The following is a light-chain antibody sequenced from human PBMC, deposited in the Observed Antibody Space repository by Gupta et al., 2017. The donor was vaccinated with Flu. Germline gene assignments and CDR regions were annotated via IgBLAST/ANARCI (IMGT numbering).Light chain of an antibody. J-gene: IGLJ2*01. CDR1: SSNIGSNT. Sequence: QSVLTQPPSASGTPGQRVTISCSGSSSNIGSNTVNWYQQLPGTAPKLLIYSNNQRPSGVPDRFAGSKAGTSASRAISGLQSEDEADDDCAAWDDSLNAVGFGGGTKL. CDR3: AAWDDSLNAVG. V-gene: IGLV1-44*01. CDR2: SNN.